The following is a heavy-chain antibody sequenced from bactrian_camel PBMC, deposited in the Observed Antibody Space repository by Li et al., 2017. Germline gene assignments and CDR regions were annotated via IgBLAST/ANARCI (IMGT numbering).Heavy chain of an antibody. V-gene: IGHV3S53*01. D-gene: IGHD2*01. CDR2: IWTYAART. J-gene: IGHJ4*01. Sequence: QVQLVESGGGSVQAGGSLKLSCAASGYQFMSCGVGWFRQAPGKEREVVATIWTYAARTTYADSAKGRFMVSHDAAKNTVYLQMNSLKHEDTALYCCARGFRSYTSFRGQGTQVTVS. CDR1: GYQFMSCG.